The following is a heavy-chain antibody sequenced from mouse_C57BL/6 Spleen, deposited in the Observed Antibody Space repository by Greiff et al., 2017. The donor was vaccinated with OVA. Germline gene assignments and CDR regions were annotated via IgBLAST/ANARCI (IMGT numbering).Heavy chain of an antibody. CDR2: ISYSGST. J-gene: IGHJ3*01. Sequence: DVMLVESGPGMVKPSQSLSLTCTVTGYSITSGYDWHWIRHFPGNKLEWMGYISYSGSTNYNPSLKSRISITHDTSKNHFFLQLNTVTTEDTATYYCARADYYCGSTWFAYGGQGTLVTVSA. CDR3: ARADYYCGSTWFAY. V-gene: IGHV3-1*01. D-gene: IGHD1-1*01. CDR1: GYSITSGYD.